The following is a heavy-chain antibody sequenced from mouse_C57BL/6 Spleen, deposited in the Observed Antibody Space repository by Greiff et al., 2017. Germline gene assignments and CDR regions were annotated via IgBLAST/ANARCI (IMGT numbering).Heavy chain of an antibody. CDR1: GFTFSSYG. J-gene: IGHJ1*03. V-gene: IGHV5-6*01. CDR2: ISSGGSYT. Sequence: EVKLMESGGDLVKPGGSLKLSCAASGFTFSSYGMSWVRQTPDKRLEWVATISSGGSYTYYPDSVKGRFTFSGDNAKNTLYLQMSSLKTEGTAMYCCARQEAIYYGREGYFDVWGTGTTVTVSS. D-gene: IGHD2-1*01. CDR3: ARQEAIYYGREGYFDV.